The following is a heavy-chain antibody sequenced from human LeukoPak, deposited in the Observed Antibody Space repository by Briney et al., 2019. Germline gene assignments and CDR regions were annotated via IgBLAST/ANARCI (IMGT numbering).Heavy chain of an antibody. CDR3: ARGGGPAATYYYMDV. V-gene: IGHV1-69*13. J-gene: IGHJ6*03. CDR1: GGTFSSYA. CDR2: IIPIFGTA. Sequence: SVKVSCKASGGTFSSYAISWVRQAPGQGLEWMGGIIPIFGTANYAQKFQGRVTITADESTSTAYMELSSLRSEDTAVYYCARGGGPAATYYYMDVWGKGTTVTVSS. D-gene: IGHD2-2*01.